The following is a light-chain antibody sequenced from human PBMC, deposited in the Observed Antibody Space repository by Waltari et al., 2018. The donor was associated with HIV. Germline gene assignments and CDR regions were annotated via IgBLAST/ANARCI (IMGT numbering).Light chain of an antibody. Sequence: QSALTQPASVSGSPGQSIPLSCIGTDIATALYTYLSCYQHPPDRAPTLVVFDANSRPSGTPFRFSGSKSGKTAYLTISGLQAEDEGTYYCSSYVSGGSLLFGGGTKVTVL. V-gene: IGLV2-14*01. CDR2: DAN. CDR1: DIATALYTY. J-gene: IGLJ3*02. CDR3: SSYVSGGSLL.